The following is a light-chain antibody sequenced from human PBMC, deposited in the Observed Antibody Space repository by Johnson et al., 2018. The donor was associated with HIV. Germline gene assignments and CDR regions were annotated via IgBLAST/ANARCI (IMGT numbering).Light chain of an antibody. CDR1: SSNIGNNY. J-gene: IGLJ1*01. Sequence: QSVLTQPPSVSAAPGQKVTISCSGSSSNIGNNYVSWYQQLPGTAPKLLIYDNNKRPSGIPDRFSGSKSETSATLAITGLQTGDEADYYCGTWDSRLTAYVFGTGTKVTV. V-gene: IGLV1-51*01. CDR2: DNN. CDR3: GTWDSRLTAYV.